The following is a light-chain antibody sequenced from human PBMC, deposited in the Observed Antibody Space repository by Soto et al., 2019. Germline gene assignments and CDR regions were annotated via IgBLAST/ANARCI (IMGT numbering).Light chain of an antibody. CDR1: SSDVGGYNY. J-gene: IGLJ3*02. Sequence: QSALTQPASVSGSPGQSITISCTGTSSDVGGYNYVSWYQQHPGKAPKLMIYDVSNRPSGVSNRLSGSKSGNTASLTISGLQAEDEADYYCSSYTSSSIPVFGGGTKLTVL. V-gene: IGLV2-14*01. CDR2: DVS. CDR3: SSYTSSSIPV.